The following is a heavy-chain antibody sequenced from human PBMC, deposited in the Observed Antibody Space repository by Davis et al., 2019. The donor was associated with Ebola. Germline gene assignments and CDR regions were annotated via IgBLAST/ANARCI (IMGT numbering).Heavy chain of an antibody. CDR2: IYYSGST. CDR3: ARSSSWYPFDY. V-gene: IGHV4-39*01. D-gene: IGHD6-13*01. J-gene: IGHJ4*02. Sequence: SETLSLTCTASGGSISSSSYYWGWIRQPPGKGLEWIGSIYYSGSTYYNPSLKSRVTISVDTSKNQFSLKLSSVTAADTAVYYCARSSSWYPFDYWGQGTLVTVSS. CDR1: GGSISSSSYY.